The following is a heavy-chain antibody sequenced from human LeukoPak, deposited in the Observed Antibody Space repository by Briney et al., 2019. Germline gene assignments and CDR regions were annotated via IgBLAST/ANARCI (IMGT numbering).Heavy chain of an antibody. J-gene: IGHJ4*02. CDR3: AKVDYWSPENYLDS. Sequence: GGSLRLSCAASGFPLGSYAMTWVRQAPGKGLESVSVITDGADTYYADSVKGRFTISRDNSQNTVHLQTDNLRADDTAVYYCAKVDYWSPENYLDSWGQGTLVTVSS. CDR2: ITDGADT. D-gene: IGHD1-1*01. V-gene: IGHV3-23*01. CDR1: GFPLGSYA.